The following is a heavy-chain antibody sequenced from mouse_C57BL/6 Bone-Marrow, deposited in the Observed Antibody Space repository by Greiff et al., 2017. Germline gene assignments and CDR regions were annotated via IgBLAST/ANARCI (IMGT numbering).Heavy chain of an antibody. Sequence: VQLQQSGTVLARPGASVKMSCKTSGYTFTSYWMHWVKQRPGQGLEWIGDIYPGNSDTSYNQKFKGKAKLTAVTSASTAYMELSSLTKEDSAFYYCTRRDQYYGSYFDYWGQGTTLTVSS. CDR1: GYTFTSYW. D-gene: IGHD1-1*01. CDR3: TRRDQYYGSYFDY. J-gene: IGHJ2*01. CDR2: IYPGNSDT. V-gene: IGHV1-5*01.